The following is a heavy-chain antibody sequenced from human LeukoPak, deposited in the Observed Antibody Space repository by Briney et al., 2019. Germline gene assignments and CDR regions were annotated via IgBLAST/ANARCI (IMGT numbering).Heavy chain of an antibody. V-gene: IGHV1-69*04. CDR1: GGTFSSYA. J-gene: IGHJ5*02. CDR2: IIPILGIA. CDR3: TESPNYYFSP. D-gene: IGHD3-3*01. Sequence: GSTVKVSCKSSGGTFSSYAISWVRQAPGQGLEWMGRIIPILGIANYAQKFQGRVTITADKSTSTAYMELSSLRSEDTAVYYCTESPNYYFSPWGQGTLVTVSS.